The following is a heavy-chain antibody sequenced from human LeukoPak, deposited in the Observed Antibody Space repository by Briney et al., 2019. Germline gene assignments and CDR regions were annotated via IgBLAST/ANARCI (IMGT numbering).Heavy chain of an antibody. CDR2: IVVGSGTT. CDR3: AAGPQGPTSGFDY. D-gene: IGHD1-14*01. CDR1: GFTFTSSA. V-gene: IGHV1-58*02. J-gene: IGHJ4*02. Sequence: ASVKVSCKASGFTFTSSAMQWVRQARGQRLEWIGWIVVGSGTTNYAQKFQERVTITRDMSTSTAYMELSSLRSEDTAVYYCAAGPQGPTSGFDYWGQGTLVTASS.